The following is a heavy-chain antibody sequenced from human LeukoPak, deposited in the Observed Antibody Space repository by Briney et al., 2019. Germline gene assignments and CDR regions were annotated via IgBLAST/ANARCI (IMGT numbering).Heavy chain of an antibody. D-gene: IGHD3-10*01. CDR3: ARDSGSGGYTNWFDP. Sequence: SETLSLTCAVSGGSISSSNWWSWVRQPPGKGLEWIGEIYHSGSTNYNPSLKSRVTISVDKSKNQFSLKLCSVTAADTAVYYCARDSGSGGYTNWFDPWGQGTLVTVSS. V-gene: IGHV4-4*02. J-gene: IGHJ5*02. CDR1: GGSISSSNW. CDR2: IYHSGST.